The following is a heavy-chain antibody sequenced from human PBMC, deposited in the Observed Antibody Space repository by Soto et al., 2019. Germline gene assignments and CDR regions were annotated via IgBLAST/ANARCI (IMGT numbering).Heavy chain of an antibody. V-gene: IGHV4-31*02. CDR3: ASGTFINISFAS. CDR2: IYYTGAA. J-gene: IGHJ4*02. CDR1: GGAIDTGCFY. Sequence: QVQLQDAGPGLVKPSQTLTLTCSVSGGAIDTGCFYWRWALQLPGKVLQWIGYIYYTGAAYYNPALKSRVAISLAPSANKFSLSLTSLTAAAAAVYYCASGTFINISFASWGQGRLVTVSS. D-gene: IGHD3-3*02.